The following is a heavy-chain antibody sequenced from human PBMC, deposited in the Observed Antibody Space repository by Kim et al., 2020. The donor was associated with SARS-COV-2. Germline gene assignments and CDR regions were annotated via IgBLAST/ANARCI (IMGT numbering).Heavy chain of an antibody. J-gene: IGHJ5*02. Sequence: SETLSLTCTVSGGSISSYYWSWIRQPAGKGLEWIGRIYTSWSTNSNPSLTSRVTMSVDTSTNQFSLKLSSVTAAATAVYYCARDEVVVVPAAIGRYNWFDPWGQGTLVAVSP. V-gene: IGHV4-4*07. CDR2: IYTSWST. CDR3: ARDEVVVVPAAIGRYNWFDP. D-gene: IGHD2-2*02. CDR1: GGSISSYY.